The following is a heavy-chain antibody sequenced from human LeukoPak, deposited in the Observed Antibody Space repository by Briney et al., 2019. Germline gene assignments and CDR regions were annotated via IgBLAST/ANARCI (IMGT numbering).Heavy chain of an antibody. CDR3: ARAGYGYLGFDY. CDR2: IFHSGST. D-gene: IGHD5-18*01. CDR1: GGSISSGYY. Sequence: SETLSLTCTVSGGSISSGYYWGWIRRPPGKGLEWIGSIFHSGSTYYNPSLKSRVTISVDTSKNQFSLKLSSVTAADTAVYYCARAGYGYLGFDYWGQGTLVTVSS. J-gene: IGHJ4*02. V-gene: IGHV4-38-2*02.